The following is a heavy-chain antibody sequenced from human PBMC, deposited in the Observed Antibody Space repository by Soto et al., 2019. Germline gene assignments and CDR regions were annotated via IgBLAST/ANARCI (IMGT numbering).Heavy chain of an antibody. J-gene: IGHJ3*02. D-gene: IGHD5-12*01. CDR2: INHSGST. V-gene: IGHV4-34*01. CDR1: GGSFSGYY. Sequence: SETLSLTCAVYGGSFSGYYWSWIRQPPGKGLEWIGEINHSGSTNYNPSLKSRVTISVDTSKNQFSLKLSSVTAADTAVYYCARGLPWEWLRLGPAFDIWGQGTMVTVSS. CDR3: ARGLPWEWLRLGPAFDI.